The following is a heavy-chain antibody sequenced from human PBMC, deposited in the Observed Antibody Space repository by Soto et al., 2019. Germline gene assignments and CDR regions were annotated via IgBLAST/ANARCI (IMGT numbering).Heavy chain of an antibody. CDR3: ARGIFGSGTANDY. CDR1: GFTFSGSW. CDR2: INDDGSAP. V-gene: IGHV3-74*01. J-gene: IGHJ4*02. D-gene: IGHD3-10*01. Sequence: EVQLVESGGGLVQPGGSPRLPCAASGFTFSGSWMHWARQAPGRGRVWVSRINDDGSAPSYADFVKGRFTISRDNAKDTLFLQMNGLRAEDTAVYYCARGIFGSGTANDYWGQGTLVTVSS.